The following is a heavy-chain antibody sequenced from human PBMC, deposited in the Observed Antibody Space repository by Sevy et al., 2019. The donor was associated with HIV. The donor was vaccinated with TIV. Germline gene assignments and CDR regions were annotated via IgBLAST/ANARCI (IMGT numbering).Heavy chain of an antibody. D-gene: IGHD4-17*01. Sequence: GGSLRLTCAASGFAFSNYYAMYWVRQARGKGLKWVALISYDGNDEYYADSVKGRFTISRDNFKNTLYLQMNSLTAEDTAVYYCARPRANYVDNYFFYAMDVWGQGTTVTVSS. J-gene: IGHJ6*02. V-gene: IGHV3-30-3*01. CDR2: ISYDGNDE. CDR1: GFAFSNYYA. CDR3: ARPRANYVDNYFFYAMDV.